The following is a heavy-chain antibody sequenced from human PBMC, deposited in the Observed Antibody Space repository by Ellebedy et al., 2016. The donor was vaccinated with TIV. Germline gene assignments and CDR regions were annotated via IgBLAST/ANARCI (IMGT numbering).Heavy chain of an antibody. D-gene: IGHD2-15*01. CDR3: ARGLGYCSCGRCYIDAFDI. CDR1: GGSFSGYY. V-gene: IGHV4-34*01. Sequence: MPSETLSLTCAVYGGSFSGYYWTWIRQPPGKGLEWIGDINHSGSTNYNPSLNSRVTISVDTSKNQFSLKLSSVTAADTAVYCCARGLGYCSCGRCYIDAFDIWGQGTMVTVSS. CDR2: INHSGST. J-gene: IGHJ3*02.